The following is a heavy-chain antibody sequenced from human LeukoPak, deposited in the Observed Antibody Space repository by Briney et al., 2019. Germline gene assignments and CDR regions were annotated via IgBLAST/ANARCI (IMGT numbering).Heavy chain of an antibody. CDR1: GYSFTSYW. V-gene: IGHV5-51*01. Sequence: GESLKISCKGSGYSFTSYWIGWVRPMPGKGLEWMGIIYPGDSDTRYSPSFQGQVTISADKSISTAYLQWSSLKASDTAMYYCARLRAIAAARNAFDIWGQGTMVTVSS. CDR3: ARLRAIAAARNAFDI. CDR2: IYPGDSDT. J-gene: IGHJ3*02. D-gene: IGHD6-13*01.